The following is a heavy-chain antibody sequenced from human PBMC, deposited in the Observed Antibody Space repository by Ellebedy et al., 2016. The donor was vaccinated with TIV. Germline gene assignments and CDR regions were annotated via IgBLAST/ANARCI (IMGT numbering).Heavy chain of an antibody. CDR1: GGSISYYY. V-gene: IGHV4-59*08. Sequence: GSLRLSCSVSGGSISYYYWNWIRQPPGKGLEWIGYIYYSGSTNYNPSLKRRVTISVDTSKNQFSLRLSSVTAADTAVYYCARRLAAGDLGAFDIWGQGTMVPVSS. CDR3: ARRLAAGDLGAFDI. J-gene: IGHJ3*02. CDR2: IYYSGST. D-gene: IGHD6-25*01.